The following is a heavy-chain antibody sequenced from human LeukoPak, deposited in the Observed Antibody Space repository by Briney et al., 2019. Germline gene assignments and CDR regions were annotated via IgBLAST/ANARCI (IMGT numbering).Heavy chain of an antibody. J-gene: IGHJ2*01. Sequence: SETLSLTCTVSGGSISSYYWSWIRQPPGKGLEWIGYIYYSGSTNYNPSLKSRVTISVDTSKNQFSLKLSSVTAADTAVYYCARAAVGDYYDFWSGLPGSRKGWYFDLWGRGTLVTVSS. D-gene: IGHD3-3*01. CDR2: IYYSGST. V-gene: IGHV4-59*01. CDR1: GGSISSYY. CDR3: ARAAVGDYYDFWSGLPGSRKGWYFDL.